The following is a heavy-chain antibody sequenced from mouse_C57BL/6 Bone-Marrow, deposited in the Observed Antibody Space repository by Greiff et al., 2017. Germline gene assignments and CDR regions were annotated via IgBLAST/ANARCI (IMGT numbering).Heavy chain of an antibody. Sequence: VQLKESGPELVKPGASVKMSCKASGYTFTDYNMHWVKQSHGKSLEWIGYINPNNGGTSYNQKFKGKATLTVNKSSSTAYMELRSLTSEDSAVYYCARVEHWYFDVWGTGTTVTVSS. CDR2: INPNNGGT. CDR3: ARVEHWYFDV. CDR1: GYTFTDYN. V-gene: IGHV1-22*01. J-gene: IGHJ1*03.